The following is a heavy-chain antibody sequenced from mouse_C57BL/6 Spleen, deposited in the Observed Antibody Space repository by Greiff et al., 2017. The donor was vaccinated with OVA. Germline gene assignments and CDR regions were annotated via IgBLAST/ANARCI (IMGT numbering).Heavy chain of an antibody. D-gene: IGHD4-1*01. J-gene: IGHJ4*01. CDR3: ARSWVPYAMDY. CDR2: IYPRSGNT. V-gene: IGHV1-81*01. CDR1: GYTFTSYG. Sequence: QVQLQQSGAELARPGASVKLSCKASGYTFTSYGISWVKQRTGQGLEWIGEIYPRSGNTYYNEKFKGKATLTADKSSSTAYMELRSLTSEDSAVYFCARSWVPYAMDYWGQGTSVTVSS.